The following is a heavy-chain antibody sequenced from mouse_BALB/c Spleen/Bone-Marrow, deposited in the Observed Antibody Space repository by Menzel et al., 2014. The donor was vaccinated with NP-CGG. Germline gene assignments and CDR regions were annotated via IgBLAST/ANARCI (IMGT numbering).Heavy chain of an antibody. Sequence: QVQLQQSGAELVRPGTSVKVSCKASGYAFTNYLIEWVKQRPGQGLEWIGVINPGSGGTYYNEKFKGKATLTANNSSNAAYMHLRSLTSEDAAGYFCARGGHGSYWGQGTTLTVSS. V-gene: IGHV1-54*01. CDR2: INPGSGGT. CDR1: GYAFTNYL. CDR3: ARGGHGSY. J-gene: IGHJ2*01. D-gene: IGHD2-2*01.